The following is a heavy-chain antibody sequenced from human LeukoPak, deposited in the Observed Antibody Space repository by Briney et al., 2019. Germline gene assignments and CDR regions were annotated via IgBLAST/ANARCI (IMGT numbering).Heavy chain of an antibody. D-gene: IGHD3-22*01. V-gene: IGHV3-64*01. Sequence: GGSLRLSCAASGFSVRKHPMHWVRQAPGKGLEFVSAISGDGGTTFYASSVKGRFTISRDNSKNMVVLQMGSLRTDDMGVYFCARDCSSGNCRGALDYWGQGALVTVSS. CDR3: ARDCSSGNCRGALDY. J-gene: IGHJ4*02. CDR2: ISGDGGTT. CDR1: GFSVRKHP.